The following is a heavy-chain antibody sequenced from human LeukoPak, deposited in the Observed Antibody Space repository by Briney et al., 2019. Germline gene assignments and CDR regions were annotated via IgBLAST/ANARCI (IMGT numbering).Heavy chain of an antibody. D-gene: IGHD3-16*01. CDR3: AANYDYAGG. J-gene: IGHJ4*02. Sequence: GGSLRLSCAASGFTFSSYGMHWVRQAPGKGLEWVSVISYDGSNKYYADSVKGRFTISRDNSKNTLYLQMNSLRAEDTAVYYCAANYDYAGGWGQGTLVTVSS. CDR1: GFTFSSYG. CDR2: ISYDGSNK. V-gene: IGHV3-30*03.